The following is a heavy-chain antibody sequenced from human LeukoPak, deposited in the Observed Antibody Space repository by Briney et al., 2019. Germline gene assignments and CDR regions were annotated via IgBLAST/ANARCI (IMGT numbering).Heavy chain of an antibody. CDR3: ARDSSIAADGTLDY. Sequence: PGGSLRLSCAASGFTFSSYAMHWVRQAPGKGLEWVAVISYDGSNKYYADSVKGRFTISRDNSKNTLYLQMNSLRAEDTAVYYCARDSSIAADGTLDYWGQGTLVTVSS. CDR2: ISYDGSNK. V-gene: IGHV3-30*04. J-gene: IGHJ4*02. CDR1: GFTFSSYA. D-gene: IGHD6-13*01.